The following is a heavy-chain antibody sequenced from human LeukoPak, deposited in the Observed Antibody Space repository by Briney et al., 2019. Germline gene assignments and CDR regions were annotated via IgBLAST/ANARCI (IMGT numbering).Heavy chain of an antibody. Sequence: PGGSLRLSCAASGFTFSSYGTHWVRQAPGKGLEWVAFIRYDGRNKYYADSVKGRFTISRDNSKNTLYLQMNSLRAEDTAVYYCAKAQFPYYSDGSGYPLDYWGQGTLVTVSS. CDR3: AKAQFPYYSDGSGYPLDY. V-gene: IGHV3-30*02. CDR1: GFTFSSYG. D-gene: IGHD3-22*01. CDR2: IRYDGRNK. J-gene: IGHJ4*02.